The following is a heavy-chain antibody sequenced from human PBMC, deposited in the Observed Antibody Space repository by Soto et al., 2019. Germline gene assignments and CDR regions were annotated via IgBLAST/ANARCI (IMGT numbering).Heavy chain of an antibody. J-gene: IGHJ6*02. D-gene: IGHD6-6*01. CDR3: ARPEYSSSSYGMDG. V-gene: IGHV3-48*02. CDR1: GFTFSSYS. CDR2: ISSSSSTI. Sequence: EVQLVESGGGLVQPGGSLRLSCAASGFTFSSYSMNWVRQAPGNGLEWVSYISSSSSTIYYADSVKGRFTISRDNAKNSLYLQMNSLIDEDTAVYYCARPEYSSSSYGMDGWGQGTTVTVSS.